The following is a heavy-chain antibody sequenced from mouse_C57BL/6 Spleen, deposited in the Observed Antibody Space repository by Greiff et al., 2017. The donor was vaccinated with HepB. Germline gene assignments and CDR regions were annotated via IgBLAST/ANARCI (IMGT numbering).Heavy chain of an antibody. D-gene: IGHD3-2*02. V-gene: IGHV1-69*01. CDR1: GYTFTSYW. J-gene: IGHJ2*01. CDR2: IDPSDSYT. Sequence: QVQLQQPGAELVMPGASVKLSCKASGYTFTSYWMHWVKQRPGQGLEWIGEIDPSDSYTNYNQKFKGKSTLTVDKSSSTAYMQLSSLTSEDSAVYDSSRKGGSEGFDYWGQGTTLTVSA. CDR3: SRKGGSEGFDY.